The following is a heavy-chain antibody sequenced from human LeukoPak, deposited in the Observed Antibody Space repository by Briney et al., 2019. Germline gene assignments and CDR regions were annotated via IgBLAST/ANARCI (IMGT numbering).Heavy chain of an antibody. Sequence: SETPSLTCNVSGYSISTGYYWVWIRQPPGKGLEWIGSIYHSGKTYYNPSLKSRVTISIDTPKNQFSVRLTSVTAADTAVYYCARGPGYGSGSYYCDYWGQGTPVTVSS. J-gene: IGHJ4*02. D-gene: IGHD3-10*01. CDR2: IYHSGKT. V-gene: IGHV4-38-2*02. CDR1: GYSISTGYY. CDR3: ARGPGYGSGSYYCDY.